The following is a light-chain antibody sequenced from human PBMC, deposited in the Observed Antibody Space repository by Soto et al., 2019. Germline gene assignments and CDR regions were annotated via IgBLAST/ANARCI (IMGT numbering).Light chain of an antibody. CDR3: QQYNSYSWT. J-gene: IGKJ1*01. CDR1: QTISSW. Sequence: DIQMTQSPSTLSASVGDRVTITCRASQTISSWLAWYQQKPGQAPKLLIYDAASLERGVPSRFSGSGSGTEFTLTISSLQPDDFATYYCQQYNSYSWTFGQGTKVDIK. CDR2: DAA. V-gene: IGKV1-5*01.